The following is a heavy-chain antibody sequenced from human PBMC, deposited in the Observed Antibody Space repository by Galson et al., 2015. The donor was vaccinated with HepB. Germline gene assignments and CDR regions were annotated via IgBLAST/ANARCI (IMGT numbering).Heavy chain of an antibody. CDR2: IIPIFGTA. D-gene: IGHD1-26*01. CDR3: ARGGAVGEGSYFLYYSAY. CDR1: GGTFSSYA. V-gene: IGHV1-69*13. Sequence: SVKVSCKASGGTFSSYAISWVRQAPGQGLEWMGGIIPIFGTANYAQTFQGRVTITADESTSTAYMELSSLRSEDTAVYYCARGGAVGEGSYFLYYSAYWGQGTLVTVSS. J-gene: IGHJ4*02.